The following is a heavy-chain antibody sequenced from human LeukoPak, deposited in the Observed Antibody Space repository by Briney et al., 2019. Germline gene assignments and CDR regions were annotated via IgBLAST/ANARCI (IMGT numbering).Heavy chain of an antibody. J-gene: IGHJ4*02. CDR3: VRGYSSGWYLFGDY. V-gene: IGHV3-74*01. Sequence: GGSLRLSCAASGFTFSSYWMHWVRHAPGKGRVWVSRIKSDGSTTTYADSVKGRFTISRDNAKNTLNLQMSSLRAEDTAVYYCVRGYSSGWYLFGDYGGQGALVTVSS. CDR1: GFTFSSYW. CDR2: IKSDGSTT. D-gene: IGHD6-19*01.